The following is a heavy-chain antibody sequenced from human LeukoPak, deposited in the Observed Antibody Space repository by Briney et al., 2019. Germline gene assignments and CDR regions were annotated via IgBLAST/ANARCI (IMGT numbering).Heavy chain of an antibody. V-gene: IGHV1-18*01. Sequence: ASVKVSCKASGYTFTSYGISWVRQAPGQGLEWMGWISAYNGNTNYAQKLQGRVTMTTDTSTSTAYMELRSLRSDDTAVYYCARVGPRYCSGGSCYGTNWFDPWGQGTLVTVSS. J-gene: IGHJ5*02. CDR3: ARVGPRYCSGGSCYGTNWFDP. D-gene: IGHD2-15*01. CDR2: ISAYNGNT. CDR1: GYTFTSYG.